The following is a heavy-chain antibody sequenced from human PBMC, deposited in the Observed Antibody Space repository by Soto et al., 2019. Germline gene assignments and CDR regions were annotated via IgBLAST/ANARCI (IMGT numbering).Heavy chain of an antibody. D-gene: IGHD3-22*01. Sequence: SVKVSCKGSGCTFSSYGISCVRQAPGQGLEWVGGIIPIFGTANYAQKFPGTVTITADKSKSTAYMELSSLXDQDTAAYYCEVRITTIVVVRTRYGKDVWDQGTTVTVCS. V-gene: IGHV1-69*06. CDR1: GCTFSSYG. CDR2: IIPIFGTA. CDR3: EVRITTIVVVRTRYGKDV. J-gene: IGHJ6*02.